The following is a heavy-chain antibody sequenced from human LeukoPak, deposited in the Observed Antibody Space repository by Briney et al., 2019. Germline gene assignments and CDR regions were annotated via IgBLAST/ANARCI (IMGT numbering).Heavy chain of an antibody. CDR3: ARSGSYGDYSWFDP. Sequence: GASVKDSCKASVGTFSSYAISWVRQAPGQGLEWMGGLIPIFGTANYAQKFQGRVTITADKSTSTAYMELSSLRSEDTAVYYCARSGSYGDYSWFDPWGQGTLVTGSS. V-gene: IGHV1-69*06. J-gene: IGHJ5*02. D-gene: IGHD4-17*01. CDR1: VGTFSSYA. CDR2: LIPIFGTA.